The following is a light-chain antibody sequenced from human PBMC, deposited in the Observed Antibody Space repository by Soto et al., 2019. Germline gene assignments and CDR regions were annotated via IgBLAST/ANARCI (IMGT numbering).Light chain of an antibody. Sequence: QSALTQPASVSGSPGQSITLSCTGANSDINNYDYVSWYRQYPGLAPQLIISEVTNRPSVISDRFSGSKSVNTAYLTISGLQVEDEADYYCCSHTISGSGTPVFGGGTKVTVL. J-gene: IGLJ2*01. CDR1: NSDINNYDY. V-gene: IGLV2-14*01. CDR2: EVT. CDR3: CSHTISGSGTPV.